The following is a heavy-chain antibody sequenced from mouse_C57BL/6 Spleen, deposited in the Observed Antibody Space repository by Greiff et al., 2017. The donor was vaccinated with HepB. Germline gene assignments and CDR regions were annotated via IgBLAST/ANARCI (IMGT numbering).Heavy chain of an antibody. CDR2: IDPSDSET. Sequence: QVQLQQPGAELVRPGSSVKLSCKASGYTFTSYWMHWVKQRPIQGLEWIGNIDPSDSETHYNQKFKDKATLTVDKSSSTAYMQLSSLTSEDSAVYYCARWGMIRYFDVWGTGTTVTVSS. CDR1: GYTFTSYW. V-gene: IGHV1-52*01. J-gene: IGHJ1*03. D-gene: IGHD2-4*01. CDR3: ARWGMIRYFDV.